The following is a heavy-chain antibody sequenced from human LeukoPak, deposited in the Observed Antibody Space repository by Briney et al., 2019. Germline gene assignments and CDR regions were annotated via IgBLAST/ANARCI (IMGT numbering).Heavy chain of an antibody. V-gene: IGHV3-21*01. CDR2: ISSSSSYI. CDR1: GFTFISYS. D-gene: IGHD2-2*01. Sequence: GGPLRLSCAASGFTFISYSMNWVRQAPGKGLEWASSISSSSSYIYYADSVKSRFTISRDNAKNSLYLQMNSLRAEDTAVYYCARHPRGYCSSTSCYHDYWGQGTLVTVSS. J-gene: IGHJ4*02. CDR3: ARHPRGYCSSTSCYHDY.